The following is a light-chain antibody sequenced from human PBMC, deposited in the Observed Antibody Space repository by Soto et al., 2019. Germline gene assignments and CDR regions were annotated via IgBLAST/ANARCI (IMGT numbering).Light chain of an antibody. CDR2: SDN. V-gene: IGLV1-44*01. J-gene: IGLJ3*02. Sequence: QSVLTQPPSASGAPGLRVTISYSGSNSNIGGNTVNWYQQLPGKAPKLLIHSDNERPSGVPGRFSGSRSGASASLAFTGLQSEDEAYYYCSAWDDTLSGPVLGGGTKLTV. CDR1: NSNIGGNT. CDR3: SAWDDTLSGPV.